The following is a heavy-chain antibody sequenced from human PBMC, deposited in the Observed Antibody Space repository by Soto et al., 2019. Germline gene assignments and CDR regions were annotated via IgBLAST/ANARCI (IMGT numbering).Heavy chain of an antibody. Sequence: QVQLVESGGGVVQPGRSLRLSCAASGFTFSSYGMHWVRQAPGKGLEWVAVIWYDGSNKYYADSVKGRFTISRDNSKNTLYLQMNSMRAEDTAVYYCARMGACSGGSGYSGGKYYYYYGMDVWGQGTTVTVSS. CDR3: ARMGACSGGSGYSGGKYYYYYGMDV. D-gene: IGHD2-15*01. CDR1: GFTFSSYG. V-gene: IGHV3-33*01. J-gene: IGHJ6*02. CDR2: IWYDGSNK.